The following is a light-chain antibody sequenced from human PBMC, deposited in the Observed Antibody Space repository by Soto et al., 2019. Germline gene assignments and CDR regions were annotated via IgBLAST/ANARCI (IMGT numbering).Light chain of an antibody. Sequence: EIQMTQSPYSLSTSVGDRFIMTCRTSQSVSTYLNWYQQRPGKAPKLLIYGASSLQSGVPSRFSGSGSGTHFTLTISSLQPEDFATYYCQEGSTLLTFGGGTKVDIK. V-gene: IGKV1-39*01. J-gene: IGKJ4*01. CDR1: QSVSTY. CDR2: GAS. CDR3: QEGSTLLT.